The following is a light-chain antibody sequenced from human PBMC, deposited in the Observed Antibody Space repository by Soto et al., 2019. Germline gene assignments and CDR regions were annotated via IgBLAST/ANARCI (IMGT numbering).Light chain of an antibody. CDR2: SAS. Sequence: DIELTQSPSSLSSSVGDRFTITCRVSQGISSYLNWYRQKPGKVPKLLIYSASNLQSGVPSRFSGSGSGTDFTLTISRLEPEDFAVYFCHQYGTFPITFGQGTRLEI. CDR1: QGISSY. V-gene: IGKV1-27*01. CDR3: HQYGTFPIT. J-gene: IGKJ5*01.